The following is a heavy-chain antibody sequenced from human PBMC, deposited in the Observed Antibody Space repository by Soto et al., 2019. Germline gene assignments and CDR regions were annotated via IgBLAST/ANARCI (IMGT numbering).Heavy chain of an antibody. CDR2: ISSSGSTT. CDR1: GFIFSSYA. CDR3: ARDLDYGEFDY. V-gene: IGHV3-23*01. J-gene: IGHJ4*02. D-gene: IGHD4-17*01. Sequence: PGGSLRLSCAASGFIFSSYAMSWVRQAPGKGLEWVSDISSSGSTTYYADSVKGRFTISRDNTKNTLYLQMNSLRAEDTAVYYCARDLDYGEFDYWGQGTLVTVSS.